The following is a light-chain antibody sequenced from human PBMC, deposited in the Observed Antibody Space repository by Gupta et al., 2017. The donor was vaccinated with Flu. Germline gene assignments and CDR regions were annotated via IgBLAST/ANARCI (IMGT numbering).Light chain of an antibody. Sequence: QSVLTPPPSVSAAPGQKVTISCSGSSSNIGSNYVSSYQQLPGTAHKVLIYENNKRPSGIPDRFSGSKSGTAATLGITVHQNGDEADYYCGTKDNSRRGVFGGGTKLTVL. CDR3: GTKDNSRRGV. V-gene: IGLV1-51*02. J-gene: IGLJ3*02. CDR1: SSNIGSNY. CDR2: ENN.